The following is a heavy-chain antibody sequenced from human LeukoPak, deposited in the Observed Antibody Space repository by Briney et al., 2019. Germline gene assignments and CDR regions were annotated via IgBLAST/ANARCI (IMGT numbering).Heavy chain of an antibody. CDR1: GYTFTSYG. CDR2: ISAYNGNT. CDR3: ARDSGSYLYFDY. D-gene: IGHD1-26*01. J-gene: IGHJ4*02. Sequence: GASVKVSCKASGYTFTSYGISWVRQAPGQGLEWMGWISAYNGNTNYAQKLQGRVTMTTDTSTSTAHMELRSLRSDDTAVYYCARDSGSYLYFDYWGQGTLVTVSS. V-gene: IGHV1-18*01.